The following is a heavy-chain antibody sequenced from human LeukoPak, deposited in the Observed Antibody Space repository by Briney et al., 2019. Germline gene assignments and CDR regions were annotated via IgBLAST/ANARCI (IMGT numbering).Heavy chain of an antibody. J-gene: IGHJ4*02. CDR2: IYRSGAT. CDR1: AASFSSGDFS. CDR3: ARGLGVRGVILTYFDS. D-gene: IGHD3-10*01. V-gene: IGHV4-30-2*01. Sequence: TLSLTCAFSAASFSSGDFSWSWIRQPPGKGLEWIGYIYRSGATYYNPSLKSRVTMSVDRSKNQFSLKLSSVTAADTAVYYCARGLGVRGVILTYFDSWGQGTLVTVSS.